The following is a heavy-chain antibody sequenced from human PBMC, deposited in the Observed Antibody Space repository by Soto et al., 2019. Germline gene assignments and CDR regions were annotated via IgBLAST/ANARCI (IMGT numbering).Heavy chain of an antibody. CDR1: GYSFTSYW. V-gene: IGHV5-51*01. J-gene: IGHJ6*02. CDR3: ARHRYLDFWSGWYYYYGMDV. CDR2: IYPGDSDT. D-gene: IGHD3-3*01. Sequence: PGESLKISCKGSGYSFTSYWIGWVRQMPGKGLEWMGIIYPGDSDTRYSPSFQGQVTISADKSISTAYLQWSSLKASDTAMYYCARHRYLDFWSGWYYYYGMDVWGQGTPVTVSS.